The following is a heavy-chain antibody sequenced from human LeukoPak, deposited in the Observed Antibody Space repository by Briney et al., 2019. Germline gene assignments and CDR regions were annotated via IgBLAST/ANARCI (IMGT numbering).Heavy chain of an antibody. CDR1: GFTFGSYA. CDR2: ISGSGGST. V-gene: IGHV3-23*01. D-gene: IGHD4-23*01. J-gene: IGHJ4*02. Sequence: GGSLRLSCAASGFTFGSYAMSWVRQAPGKGLEWVSAISGSGGSTYYADSVKGRFTISRDDSKNTLYLQMNSLRAEDTAVYYCARRGDGGRSLDFWGQGTLVTVSS. CDR3: ARRGDGGRSLDF.